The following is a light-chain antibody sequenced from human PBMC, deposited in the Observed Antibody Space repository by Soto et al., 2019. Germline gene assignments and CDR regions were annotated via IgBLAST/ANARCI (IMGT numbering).Light chain of an antibody. CDR3: QQYNNWPPLT. J-gene: IGKJ4*01. CDR1: QSVSSN. Sequence: EIVVTQSPATLSVSPGERATLSCRASQSVSSNLAWYQQKPGQAPRLLIYGASTRPTGIPARFSGSGSGTEFTLTISSLQSEDFALYYCQQYNNWPPLTVGGGTKVEIK. CDR2: GAS. V-gene: IGKV3-15*01.